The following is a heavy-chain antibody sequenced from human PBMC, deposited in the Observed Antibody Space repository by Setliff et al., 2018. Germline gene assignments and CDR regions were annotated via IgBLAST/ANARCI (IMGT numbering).Heavy chain of an antibody. CDR2: FDPEDGET. Sequence: ASVKVSCKVSGYTLTELSMHWVRQAPGKGLEWMGGFDPEDGETIYAQKFQGRVTMTEDTSTDTAYMELSSLRSEDTAVYYCATLAFTYYYDSSGYYPHDYWGQGTLGTAPQ. J-gene: IGHJ4*02. CDR1: GYTLTELS. D-gene: IGHD3-22*01. CDR3: ATLAFTYYYDSSGYYPHDY. V-gene: IGHV1-24*01.